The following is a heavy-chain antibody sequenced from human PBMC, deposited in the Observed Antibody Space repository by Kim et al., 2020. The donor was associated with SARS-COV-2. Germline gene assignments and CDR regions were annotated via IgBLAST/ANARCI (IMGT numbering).Heavy chain of an antibody. CDR2: IYYSGST. V-gene: IGHV4-39*01. J-gene: IGHJ4*02. CDR3: ARGGYYDSSGYYFDY. D-gene: IGHD3-22*01. CDR1: GGSISSSSYY. Sequence: SETLSLTCTVSGGSISSSSYYWGWIRQPPGKGLEWIGSIYYSGSTYYNPSLKSRVTISVDTSKNQFSLKLSSVTAADTAVYYCARGGYYDSSGYYFDYWGQGTLVTVSS.